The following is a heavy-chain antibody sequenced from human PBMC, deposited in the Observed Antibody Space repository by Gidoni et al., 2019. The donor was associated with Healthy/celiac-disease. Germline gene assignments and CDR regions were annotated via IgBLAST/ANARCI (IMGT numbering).Heavy chain of an antibody. CDR3: ARREIAVADPMTYDDY. CDR1: GYSFTSYW. J-gene: IGHJ4*02. V-gene: IGHV5-10-1*01. D-gene: IGHD6-19*01. CDR2: IDPSDSYT. Sequence: EVQLVQSGAEVKKPGESLRISCKGSGYSFTSYWISWVRQMPGKGLEWMGRIDPSDSYTNYSPSFQGHVTISADKSISTAYLQWSSLKASDTAMYYCARREIAVADPMTYDDYWGQGTLVTVSS.